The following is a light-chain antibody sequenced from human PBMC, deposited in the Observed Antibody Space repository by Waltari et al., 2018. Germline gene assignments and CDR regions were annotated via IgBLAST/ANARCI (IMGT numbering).Light chain of an antibody. V-gene: IGLV3-21*04. J-gene: IGLJ2*01. CDR2: YDA. CDR1: NIGSIS. CDR3: QVWDTGSDHVI. Sequence: SYVLTQPPSVSVAPGETARISCGGNNIGSISVHWYQQKAGQAPVLVMSYDADRPSGIPERVSGSNSGNTATLTINRVEVGDEADYYCQVWDTGSDHVIFGGGTKLTV.